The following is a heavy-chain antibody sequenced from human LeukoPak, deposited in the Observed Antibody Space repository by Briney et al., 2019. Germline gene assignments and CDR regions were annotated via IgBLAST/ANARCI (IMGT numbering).Heavy chain of an antibody. J-gene: IGHJ4*02. V-gene: IGHV3-30*19. CDR3: AREFIAAAGKGFDY. Sequence: GGSLRLSCAASGFTFSSYGMHWVRQAPGKGLEWVAVISYDGSNKYYADSVKGRFTISRDNSKNTLYLQMNSLRAEDTAVYYCAREFIAAAGKGFDYWGQGTLVTVSS. CDR1: GFTFSSYG. CDR2: ISYDGSNK. D-gene: IGHD6-13*01.